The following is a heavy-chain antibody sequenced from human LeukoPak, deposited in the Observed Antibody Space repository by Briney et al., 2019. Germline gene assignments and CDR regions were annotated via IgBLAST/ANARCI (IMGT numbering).Heavy chain of an antibody. CDR3: ARWVVVTAISMD. V-gene: IGHV1-2*02. Sequence: ASVKVSCKASGYTFTGYYMHWVRQAPGQGLEWMGWINPNSGGTNCAQKLQGRVTMTTDTSTSTAYMELRSLRSDDTAVYYCARWVVVTAISMDWGQGTLVTVSS. D-gene: IGHD2-21*02. J-gene: IGHJ4*02. CDR1: GYTFTGYY. CDR2: INPNSGGT.